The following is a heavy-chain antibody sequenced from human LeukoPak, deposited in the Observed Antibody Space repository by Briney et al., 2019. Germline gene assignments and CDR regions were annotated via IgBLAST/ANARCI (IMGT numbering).Heavy chain of an antibody. CDR1: GFTFSSYS. V-gene: IGHV3-48*01. CDR2: IGISSGNT. Sequence: GGSLRLSCAASGFTFSSYSMNWVRQAPGKGLEWISYIGISSGNTKYADTVKGRFTISGDKAKNSVYLQMNSLRVEDTAVYYCARDTKYAFDNWGQGTLVTVSS. D-gene: IGHD2-2*01. CDR3: ARDTKYAFDN. J-gene: IGHJ4*02.